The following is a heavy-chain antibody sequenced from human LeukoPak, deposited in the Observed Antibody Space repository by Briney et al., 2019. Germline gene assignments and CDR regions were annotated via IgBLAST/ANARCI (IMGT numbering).Heavy chain of an antibody. Sequence: SCKASGYTFSGYYMHWVRQAPGKGLEWVAVIWYDGNNKYYADSVKGRFTISRDNSMNTLFLQMNSLRAEDSAVYYCARAPPYCSGGACYFDYWGQGTLVTVSS. J-gene: IGHJ4*02. V-gene: IGHV3-33*01. CDR3: ARAPPYCSGGACYFDY. CDR1: GYTFSGYY. D-gene: IGHD2-15*01. CDR2: IWYDGNNK.